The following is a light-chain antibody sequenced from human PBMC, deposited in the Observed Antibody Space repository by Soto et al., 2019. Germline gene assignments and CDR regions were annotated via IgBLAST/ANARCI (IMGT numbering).Light chain of an antibody. J-gene: IGKJ5*01. CDR2: DAS. CDR1: QSVSSY. Sequence: EIVLTQSPATLSLSPGERATLSCRASQSVSSYLAWYQQKPGQAPRLLIYDASSRATGIPARFSGSGSGTDFTLTISSLEPEDFAVYYCQQRSNWSFGQGTRLEMK. CDR3: QQRSNWS. V-gene: IGKV3-11*01.